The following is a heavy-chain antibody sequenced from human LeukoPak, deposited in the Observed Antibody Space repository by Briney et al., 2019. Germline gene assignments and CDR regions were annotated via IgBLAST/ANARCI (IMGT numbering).Heavy chain of an antibody. J-gene: IGHJ4*02. V-gene: IGHV4-4*02. CDR2: IYHSGST. D-gene: IGHD6-19*01. Sequence: PSGTLSLTCAVSGDSISSSNWWSWVRQPPGKGLEWIGEIYHSGSTNYNPSLKSRVTISVDKSKTQFSLKLISVTAADTAVYYCARESSDWYFSIDYWGQGTLVTVSS. CDR1: GDSISSSNW. CDR3: ARESSDWYFSIDY.